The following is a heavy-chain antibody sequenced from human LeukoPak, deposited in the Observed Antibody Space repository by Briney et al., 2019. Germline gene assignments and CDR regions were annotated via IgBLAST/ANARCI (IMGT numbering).Heavy chain of an antibody. J-gene: IGHJ4*02. CDR1: GGTFSSYA. D-gene: IGHD5-24*01. V-gene: IGHV1-2*02. Sequence: ASVKVSCKASGGTFSSYAISWVRQAPGQGLEWMGWITPGGGTNYPQKFQGRVAITWDTSITTAYMDLSWLTSDDTAVYYCARDRYGDGFAHFDYWGQGALVIVSS. CDR2: ITPGGGT. CDR3: ARDRYGDGFAHFDY.